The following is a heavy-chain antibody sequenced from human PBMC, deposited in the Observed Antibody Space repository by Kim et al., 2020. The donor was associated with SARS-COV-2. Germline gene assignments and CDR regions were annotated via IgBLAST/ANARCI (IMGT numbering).Heavy chain of an antibody. V-gene: IGHV3-11*01. CDR2: ITKSGSAT. CDR3: ARDFLGYTGYEFDL. CDR1: GFTFRDHF. J-gene: IGHJ4*02. D-gene: IGHD5-12*01. Sequence: GSLRLSCAASGFTFRDHFMSWVRQSPGKGLEWVSTITKSGSATFYSDSVKGRFAISRDNSKDSLILRMDNLRVDDTAVYFCARDFLGYTGYEFDLWGQGILVTVSS.